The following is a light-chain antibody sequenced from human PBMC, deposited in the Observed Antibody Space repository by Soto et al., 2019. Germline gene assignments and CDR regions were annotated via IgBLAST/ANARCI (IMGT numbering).Light chain of an antibody. CDR2: GAS. CDR3: QQYGTSPPYT. Sequence: EIVLTQSPGTLSLSPGERATLSCRTSQSVSTTYLAWFQQRPGQAPRLLIYGASSRATGIPDRFSGSGSGTDFTLTINRLEPEDSAVYYCQQYGTSPPYTFGQGTKLEI. V-gene: IGKV3-20*01. CDR1: QSVSTTY. J-gene: IGKJ2*01.